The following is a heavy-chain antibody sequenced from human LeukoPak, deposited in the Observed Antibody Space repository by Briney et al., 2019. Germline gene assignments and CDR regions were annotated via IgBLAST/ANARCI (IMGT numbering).Heavy chain of an antibody. CDR2: ISDSGSTI. CDR3: ARADFRYYFDY. V-gene: IGHV3-48*04. Sequence: PGGSLRLSCAASGFTFSSYSMNWVRQAPGKGLEWVSYISDSGSTIYYADSVKGRFTISRDNAKKSLYLQMNSLRAEDTAVYYCARADFRYYFDYWGQGTLVTVSS. CDR1: GFTFSSYS. D-gene: IGHD3-3*01. J-gene: IGHJ4*02.